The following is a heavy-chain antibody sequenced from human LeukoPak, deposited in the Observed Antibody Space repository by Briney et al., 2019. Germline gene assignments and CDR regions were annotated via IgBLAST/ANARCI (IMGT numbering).Heavy chain of an antibody. V-gene: IGHV1-2*02. D-gene: IGHD3-16*01. J-gene: IGHJ6*02. CDR1: GYTFTGYY. CDR3: AREGPYDYVFYGMDV. CDR2: INPNSGGT. Sequence: ASVKVSCKASGYTFTGYYMHWVRQAPGQGLEWMGWINPNSGGTNYAQKFQGRVTMTRDTSISTAYMELSRLRSDDTAVYYCAREGPYDYVFYGMDVWGQGTTVTVSS.